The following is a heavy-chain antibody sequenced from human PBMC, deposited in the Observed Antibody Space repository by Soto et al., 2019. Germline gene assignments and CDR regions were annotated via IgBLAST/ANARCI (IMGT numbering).Heavy chain of an antibody. J-gene: IGHJ6*02. D-gene: IGHD4-4*01. V-gene: IGHV3-23*01. CDR2: ISGSGGST. CDR1: GFTFSSYA. Sequence: GGSLRLSCAASGFTFSSYAMSWVRQAPGKGLEWVSAISGSGGSTYYADSVKGRFTISRDNSKNTLYLQMNSLRAEDTAVYYGAKRGGTVTSYYYYGMDVWGQGTTVTVSS. CDR3: AKRGGTVTSYYYYGMDV.